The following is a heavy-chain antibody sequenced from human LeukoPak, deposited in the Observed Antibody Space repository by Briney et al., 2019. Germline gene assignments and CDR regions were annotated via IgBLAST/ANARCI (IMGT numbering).Heavy chain of an antibody. V-gene: IGHV3-33*01. D-gene: IGHD1-1*01. CDR2: IWYDGSNK. Sequence: PGRSLRLSCAASRFPFRSYGMHWVRQAPGKGLEWVAVIWYDGSNKYYAESVKGRFTISRDNSKNTLYLQMDSLRAEDTGVYYCARGGTNRGNYESNWFVPWGQGTLVTVSS. CDR3: ARGGTNRGNYESNWFVP. CDR1: RFPFRSYG. J-gene: IGHJ5*02.